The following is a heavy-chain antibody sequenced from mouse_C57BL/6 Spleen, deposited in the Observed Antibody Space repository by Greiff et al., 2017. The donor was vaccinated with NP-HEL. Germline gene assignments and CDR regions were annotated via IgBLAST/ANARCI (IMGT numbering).Heavy chain of an antibody. V-gene: IGHV1-18*01. CDR2: INPNNGGT. D-gene: IGHD3-2*02. CDR1: GYTFTDYN. J-gene: IGHJ3*01. CDR3: ASRAQAPFAY. Sequence: VQLKESGPELVKPGASVKIPCKASGYTFTDYNMDWVKQSHGKSLEWIGDINPNNGGTIYNQKFKGKATLTVDKSSSTAYMELRSLTSEDTAVYYCASRAQAPFAYWGQGTLVTVSA.